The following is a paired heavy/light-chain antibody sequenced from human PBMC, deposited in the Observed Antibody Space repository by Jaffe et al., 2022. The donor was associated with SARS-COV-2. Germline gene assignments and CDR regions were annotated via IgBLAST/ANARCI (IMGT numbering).Light chain of an antibody. Sequence: DIQMTQSPSSLSAPVGDRVTISCRASHTIYYYLNWYQQKPGKAPKLLIFAASNLHSGVPSRFSGSGSGTDFTLTINSLKPEDFATYFCQQSYGAPITFGQGTRLEI. V-gene: IGKV1-39*01. CDR2: AAS. CDR3: QQSYGAPIT. CDR1: HTIYYY. J-gene: IGKJ5*01.
Heavy chain of an antibody. CDR2: ISSSGRTT. V-gene: IGHV3-23*04. Sequence: EVQLVESGGGLVQPGGSLRLSCAASGFTFSNYTMNWVRQAPGKGLEWVSGISSSGRTTYYTDSVQGRFIISRDNSKNTVSLQMESLRAEDTAIYYCAGDNPPRDHEGSRYYAGRDYYYMDVWGKGTTVTVSS. J-gene: IGHJ6*03. D-gene: IGHD3-22*01. CDR1: GFTFSNYT. CDR3: AGDNPPRDHEGSRYYAGRDYYYMDV.